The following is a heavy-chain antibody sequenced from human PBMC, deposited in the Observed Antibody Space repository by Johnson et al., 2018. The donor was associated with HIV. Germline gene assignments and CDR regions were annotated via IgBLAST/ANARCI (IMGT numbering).Heavy chain of an antibody. D-gene: IGHD4-17*01. CDR1: GFTFSSYA. V-gene: IGHV3-30*04. CDR2: ISYAGSNE. J-gene: IGHJ3*02. Sequence: QVQLVESGGGVVQPGRSLRLSCAASGFTFSSYAMHWVRQAPGKGLAWVAVISYAGSNEYYVESVKGRFTISRDNSKNTLYLQMKSLRVEDTAVYYCARSPETGDRLWRAFDIWGHGTMVTVSS. CDR3: ARSPETGDRLWRAFDI.